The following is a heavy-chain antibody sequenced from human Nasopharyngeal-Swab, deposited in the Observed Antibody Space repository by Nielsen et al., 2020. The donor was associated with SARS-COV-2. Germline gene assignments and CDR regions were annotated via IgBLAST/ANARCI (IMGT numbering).Heavy chain of an antibody. CDR3: ARDFENIVVVPAAHRIYYYYYMDV. V-gene: IGHV7-4-1*02. CDR2: INTNTGNP. D-gene: IGHD2-2*01. J-gene: IGHJ6*03. Sequence: WVRQAPGQGLEWMGWINTNTGNPTYAQGFTGRFVFSLDTSVSTAYLQISSLKAEDTAVYYCARDFENIVVVPAAHRIYYYYYMDVWGKGTTVTVSS.